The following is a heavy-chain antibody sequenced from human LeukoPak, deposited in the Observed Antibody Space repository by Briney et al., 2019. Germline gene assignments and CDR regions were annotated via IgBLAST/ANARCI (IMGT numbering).Heavy chain of an antibody. CDR2: IYYSGST. Sequence: SETLSLTCTVSGYSISSGYYWTWIRQPPGKGLEWIGYIYYSGSTNYNPSLKSRLTISIDTPKKQFSLKLSSVTAADTAVYYCARDVYYDSSWFDPWGQGTLVTVSS. D-gene: IGHD3-3*01. CDR3: ARDVYYDSSWFDP. J-gene: IGHJ5*02. V-gene: IGHV4-61*01. CDR1: GYSISSGYY.